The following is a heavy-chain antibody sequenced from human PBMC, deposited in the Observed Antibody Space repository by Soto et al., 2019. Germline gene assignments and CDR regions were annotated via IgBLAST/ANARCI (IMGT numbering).Heavy chain of an antibody. CDR2: IDYSGNI. D-gene: IGHD1-1*01. CDR3: ARHIHNQGFEYYFDS. CDR1: GGSITSSGSA. J-gene: IGHJ4*02. Sequence: QLQLQESGPGLVKPSETLSLTCNASGGSITSSGSAWGWIRQSPGKGLEWIGTIDYSGNIYYIPSLKSRITISVDTSKNQYSLKLSSVTAADTAVYYCARHIHNQGFEYYFDSWGQGTLVTVSS. V-gene: IGHV4-39*01.